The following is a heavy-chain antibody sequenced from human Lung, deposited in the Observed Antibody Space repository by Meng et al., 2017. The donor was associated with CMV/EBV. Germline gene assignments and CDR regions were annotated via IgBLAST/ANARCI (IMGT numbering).Heavy chain of an antibody. J-gene: IGHJ4*02. CDR1: GFPFSNIA. CDR2: ISNTGGNT. Sequence: SGFPFSNIALAWVRQAPGKGLAWVSGISNTGGNTYYADSVKGRFTISRDNSKNTLYLQMNSLRAEDTAVYYCAKFRGGIYYVYYFDYWGQGTLVTVSS. V-gene: IGHV3-23*01. CDR3: AKFRGGIYYVYYFDY. D-gene: IGHD1-26*01.